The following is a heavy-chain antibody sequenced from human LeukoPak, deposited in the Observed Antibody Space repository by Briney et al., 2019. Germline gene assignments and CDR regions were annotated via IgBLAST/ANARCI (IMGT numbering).Heavy chain of an antibody. CDR3: AKGRGYCTGGSCDSDY. J-gene: IGHJ4*02. V-gene: IGHV3-23*01. Sequence: GGSLRLSCTASGFTFSNYAMSWVRQAPGKGLEWVSTISGSDGSTYYADSVKGRFTISRDNSKNTLYLQMNSLRVEDAAIYYCAKGRGYCTGGSCDSDYWGQGTLVTVSS. D-gene: IGHD2-15*01. CDR1: GFTFSNYA. CDR2: ISGSDGST.